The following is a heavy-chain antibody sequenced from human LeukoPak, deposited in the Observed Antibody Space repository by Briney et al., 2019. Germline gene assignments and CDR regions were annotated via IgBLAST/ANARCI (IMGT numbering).Heavy chain of an antibody. D-gene: IGHD2-2*01. CDR1: GFTFSSYS. J-gene: IGHJ6*03. V-gene: IGHV3-48*01. Sequence: GGPLRLSCAASGFTFSSYSMNWVRQAPGKGLEWVSYISSSSSTIYYADSLKGRFTISRDNAKNSLYLQMNRLRAEDTAVYYCARENVVVPAAAMDLYYYYYYMDVWGKGTTVTVSS. CDR3: ARENVVVPAAAMDLYYYYYYMDV. CDR2: ISSSSSTI.